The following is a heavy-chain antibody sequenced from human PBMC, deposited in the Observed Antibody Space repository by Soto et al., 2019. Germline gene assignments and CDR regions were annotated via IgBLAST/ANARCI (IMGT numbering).Heavy chain of an antibody. CDR1: EFTLSVSS. V-gene: IGHV3-73*01. CDR2: IRSQANSDTT. J-gene: IGHJ4*02. CDR3: TVYYYGDYVNFDS. Sequence: EVQLVESGGGLVQPGGSLKLSCAASEFTLSVSSIHWVRRASGKGLEWVGYIRSQANSDTTAYAASVRGRFTISRDDSENTGYLQMNSLKTEDTGVYYCTVYYYGDYVNFDSWGQGTLVTVSS. D-gene: IGHD4-17*01.